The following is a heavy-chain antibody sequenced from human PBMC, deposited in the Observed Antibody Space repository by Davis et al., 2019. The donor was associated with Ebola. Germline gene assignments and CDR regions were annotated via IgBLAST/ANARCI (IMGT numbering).Heavy chain of an antibody. CDR3: ARDHVLRFLEWMRYYYYYGMDV. D-gene: IGHD3-3*01. CDR1: GFTFSSYW. V-gene: IGHV3-30-3*01. CDR2: ISYDGSNK. Sequence: PGGSLRLSCAASGFTFSSYWMSWVRQAPGKGLEWVAVISYDGSNKYYADSVKGRFTISRDNSKNTLYLQMNSLRAEDTAVYYCARDHVLRFLEWMRYYYYYGMDVWGQGTTVTVSS. J-gene: IGHJ6*02.